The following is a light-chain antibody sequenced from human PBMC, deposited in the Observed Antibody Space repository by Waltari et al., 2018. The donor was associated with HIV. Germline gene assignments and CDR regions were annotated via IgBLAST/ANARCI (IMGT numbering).Light chain of an antibody. Sequence: QSVLTQPPSLSAAPGQKVTISCSGSDSNIGNNFVSWYQQLPGAAPKLLIYDNDSRPSGISDRFSGSESGTSATLGITGLQAGDEADYYCATWDNNLYVGQVFGGGTKLTVL. V-gene: IGLV1-51*01. CDR3: ATWDNNLYVGQV. CDR2: DND. J-gene: IGLJ3*02. CDR1: DSNIGNNF.